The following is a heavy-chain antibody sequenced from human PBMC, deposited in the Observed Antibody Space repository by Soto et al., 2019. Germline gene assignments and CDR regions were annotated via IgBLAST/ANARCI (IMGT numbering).Heavy chain of an antibody. V-gene: IGHV1-18*01. CDR2: ISAYNGNT. CDR1: GFTFTSSA. Sequence: ASVKVSCKASGFTFTSSAMQWVRQARGQRLEWMGWISAYNGNTNYAQKLQGRVTMTTDTSTSTAYMELRSLRSDDTAVYYCARTYCGGDCYSDYWGQGTLVTVSS. CDR3: ARTYCGGDCYSDY. D-gene: IGHD2-21*02. J-gene: IGHJ4*02.